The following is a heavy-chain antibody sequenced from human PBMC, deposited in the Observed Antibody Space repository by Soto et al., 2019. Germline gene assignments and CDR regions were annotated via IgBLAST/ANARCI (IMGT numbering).Heavy chain of an antibody. Sequence: PGGSLRLSCAASGFTFSTYAMTWVRQAPGKGLEWVSAISASGGSTYYADSVKGRFTISRDNSKNTLYLQMNSLRAEDTAVYYCARDYYRFNSGYGFSMDVWGQGTTVTVSS. D-gene: IGHD5-12*01. V-gene: IGHV3-23*01. CDR1: GFTFSTYA. CDR2: ISASGGST. CDR3: ARDYYRFNSGYGFSMDV. J-gene: IGHJ6*02.